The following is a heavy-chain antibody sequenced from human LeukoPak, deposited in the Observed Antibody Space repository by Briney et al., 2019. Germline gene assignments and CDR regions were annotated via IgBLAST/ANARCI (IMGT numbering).Heavy chain of an antibody. J-gene: IGHJ4*02. D-gene: IGHD3-10*01. V-gene: IGHV1-8*03. CDR2: MNPNSGNT. CDR3: ARAGLYYGSGSYYFDY. Sequence: ASVKVSCQASGYTFTSYDINWVRQATGQGLEWMGGMNPNSGNTGYAQKFQGRVTITRNTSISTAYMELSSLRSEDTAVYYCARAGLYYGSGSYYFDYWGQGTLVTVSS. CDR1: GYTFTSYD.